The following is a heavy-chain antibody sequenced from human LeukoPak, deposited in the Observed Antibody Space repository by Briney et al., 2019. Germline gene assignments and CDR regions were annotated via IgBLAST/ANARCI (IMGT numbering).Heavy chain of an antibody. CDR2: IIAIRGST. J-gene: IGHJ4*02. D-gene: IGHD5-12*01. CDR3: AKGAYDYIEMGYFDY. V-gene: IGHV3-23*01. Sequence: GGSLRLSCAASGFSLSNSAMSWVRQAPGKGLEWVSLIIAIRGSTFYADSVKGRFTISRDNSKNTLYLQMNSLRAEDTAVYYCAKGAYDYIEMGYFDYWGQGALVTVSS. CDR1: GFSLSNSA.